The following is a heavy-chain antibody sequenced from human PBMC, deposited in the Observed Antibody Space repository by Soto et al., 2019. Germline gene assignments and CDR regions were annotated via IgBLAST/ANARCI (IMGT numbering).Heavy chain of an antibody. D-gene: IGHD3-22*01. CDR3: ATGHYYDSSGYSALAFDI. CDR2: INPNSGGT. J-gene: IGHJ3*02. CDR1: GYTFTGYY. V-gene: IGHV1-2*04. Sequence: GASVKVSCKASGYTFTGYYMHWVRQAPGQGFEWMGWINPNSGGTNYAQKFQGWVTMTRDTSISTAYMELSRLRSDDTAVYYCATGHYYDSSGYSALAFDIWGQGTMVTVS.